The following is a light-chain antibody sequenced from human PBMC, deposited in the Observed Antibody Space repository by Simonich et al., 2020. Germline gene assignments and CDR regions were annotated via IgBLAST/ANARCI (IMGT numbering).Light chain of an antibody. V-gene: IGKV3-11*01. CDR2: GAS. CDR3: QHRSNWPPIT. J-gene: IGKJ5*01. CDR1: QSVSSY. Sequence: EIVLTQSPATLSLSPGERATLSCRASQSVSSYLAWYQQKPGQAPRLLIYGASNRATGIPARFSGSGSGTDFTLTISSLEPEDFAVYYCQHRSNWPPITFGQGTRLEIK.